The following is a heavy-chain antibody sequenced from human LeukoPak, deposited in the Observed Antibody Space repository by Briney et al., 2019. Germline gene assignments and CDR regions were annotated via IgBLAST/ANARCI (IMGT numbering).Heavy chain of an antibody. J-gene: IGHJ4*02. CDR1: GGSFTKYY. D-gene: IGHD4-11*01. Sequence: PSETLSLTCGVSGGSFTKYYWSWIRQPPGKGLEWIGEINRSGSTNYNPSLKSRVTISVDTSKNQFSLKLTSVTAADTAVYFCARSGSTTVLYLDWGQGTLVTVSS. V-gene: IGHV4-34*01. CDR2: INRSGST. CDR3: ARSGSTTVLYLD.